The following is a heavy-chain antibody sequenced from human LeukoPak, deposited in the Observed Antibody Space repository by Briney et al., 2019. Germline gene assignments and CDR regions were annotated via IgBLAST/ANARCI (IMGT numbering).Heavy chain of an antibody. D-gene: IGHD6-19*01. Sequence: SVKVSCKASGYTFTSYGISWVRQAPGQGLEWMGRIIPILGIANYAQKFQGRVTITADKSTSTAYMELSSLRSEDTAVYYCARVQGIAVAGTPTYYYYGMDVWGQGTTVTVSS. CDR2: IIPILGIA. J-gene: IGHJ6*02. CDR3: ARVQGIAVAGTPTYYYYGMDV. CDR1: GYTFTSYG. V-gene: IGHV1-69*04.